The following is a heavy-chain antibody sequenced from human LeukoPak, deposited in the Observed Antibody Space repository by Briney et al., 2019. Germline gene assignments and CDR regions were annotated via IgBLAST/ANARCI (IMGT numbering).Heavy chain of an antibody. V-gene: IGHV4-38-2*02. J-gene: IGHJ4*02. Sequence: SETLSLTCTVSGYSISSGYYWGWIRQPPGKGLEWIGSIYQSGSTYYNPSLKSRVTISGDTSKNQFSLKLSSVTAADTAVYYCARTTTVTSHCFDYWGQGTLVTVSS. CDR2: IYQSGST. D-gene: IGHD4-17*01. CDR3: ARTTTVTSHCFDY. CDR1: GYSISSGYY.